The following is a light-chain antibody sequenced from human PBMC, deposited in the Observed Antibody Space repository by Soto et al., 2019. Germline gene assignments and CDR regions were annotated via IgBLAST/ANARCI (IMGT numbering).Light chain of an antibody. V-gene: IGLV2-14*03. J-gene: IGLJ1*01. CDR2: NVY. CDR3: SAYTVNRTYV. CDR1: SSDVGAYNF. Sequence: QSVLTQPASVSGSPGQSITISCTGTSSDVGAYNFVSWHQQHPGKAPKLMIYNVYDRPSGISYRFSGSKSGNTASLTISGLQGEDEADYYCSAYTVNRTYVFGTGTKVTVL.